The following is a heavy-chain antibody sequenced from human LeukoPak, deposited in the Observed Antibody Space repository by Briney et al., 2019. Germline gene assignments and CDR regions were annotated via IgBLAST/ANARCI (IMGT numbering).Heavy chain of an antibody. J-gene: IGHJ4*02. D-gene: IGHD3-10*01. CDR2: IWYDGSNK. CDR1: GFTFSSYG. CDR3: ARDYGVVRGVMVIDY. Sequence: PGGSLRLSCAASGFTFSSYGMHWVRQAPGKGLGWVAVIWYDGSNKYYADSVKGRFTISRDNSKNTLYLQMNSLRAEDTAVYYCARDYGVVRGVMVIDYWGQGTLVTVSS. V-gene: IGHV3-33*01.